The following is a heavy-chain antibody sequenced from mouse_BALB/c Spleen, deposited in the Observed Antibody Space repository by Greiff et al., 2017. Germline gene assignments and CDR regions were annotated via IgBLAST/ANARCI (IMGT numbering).Heavy chain of an antibody. D-gene: IGHD3-3*01. V-gene: IGHV1S22*01. CDR3: TRRGWLMDY. J-gene: IGHJ4*01. CDR2: IYPGSGST. CDR1: GYTFTSYW. Sequence: LQQPGSELVRPGASVKLSCKASGYTFTSYWMHWVKQRPGQGLEWIGNIYPGSGSTNYDEKFKSKATLTVDTSSSTAYMQLSSLTSEDSAVYYCTRRGWLMDYWGQGTSVTVSS.